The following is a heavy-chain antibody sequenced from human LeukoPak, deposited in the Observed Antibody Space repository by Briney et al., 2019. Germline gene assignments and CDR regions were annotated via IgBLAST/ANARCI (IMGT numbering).Heavy chain of an antibody. D-gene: IGHD6-19*01. CDR2: IYYSGST. Sequence: SETLSLTCTVSGGSISSYYWSWIRQPPGKGLEWIGYIYYSGSTNYNPSLKSRVTISVDTSKNQFSLKLSSVTAADTAVYYCARDIGIVVTIDYWGQGTLVTVSS. CDR1: GGSISSYY. J-gene: IGHJ4*02. V-gene: IGHV4-59*12. CDR3: ARDIGIVVTIDY.